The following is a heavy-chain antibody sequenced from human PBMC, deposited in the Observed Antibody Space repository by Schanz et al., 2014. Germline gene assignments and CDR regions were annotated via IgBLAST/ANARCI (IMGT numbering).Heavy chain of an antibody. Sequence: DVHLLESGGGLVQPGGSLRLSCAASEFTFSTDAMTWVRQAPGRGLEWVSSISTSGTYMYIADSLKGRLTISRDDAKKSMYLQMNNLRAEDTAVYYCVRVSFADPRLYRGMDRDIDYWGEGTLVTVSS. D-gene: IGHD5-18*01. CDR3: VRVSFADPRLYRGMDRDIDY. CDR1: EFTFSTDA. V-gene: IGHV3-21*01. CDR2: ISTSGTYM. J-gene: IGHJ4*02.